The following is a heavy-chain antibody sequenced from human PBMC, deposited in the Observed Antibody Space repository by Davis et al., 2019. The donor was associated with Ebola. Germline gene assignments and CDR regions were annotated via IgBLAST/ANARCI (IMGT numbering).Heavy chain of an antibody. Sequence: MPSETLSLTCAVSGGSISSGDYSWSWIRQPPGKGLEWIGYISYSGSTYHNPSLKRRVTMSVDRSKNHFSLKLNSVTAADTAVYYCARGGEYCRGGSCYPNWFDPWGQGTLVTVSS. J-gene: IGHJ5*02. CDR1: GGSISSGDYS. CDR2: ISYSGST. D-gene: IGHD2-15*01. CDR3: ARGGEYCRGGSCYPNWFDP. V-gene: IGHV4-30-2*01.